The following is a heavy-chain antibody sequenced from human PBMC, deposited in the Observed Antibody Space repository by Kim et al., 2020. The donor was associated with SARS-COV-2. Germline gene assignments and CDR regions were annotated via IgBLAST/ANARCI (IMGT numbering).Heavy chain of an antibody. CDR2: IIPILGIA. CDR1: GGTFSSYA. J-gene: IGHJ4*02. D-gene: IGHD3-22*01. CDR3: AWPPYYYDSSGYYYSDY. V-gene: IGHV1-69*04. Sequence: SVKVSCKASGGTFSSYAISWVRQAPGQGLEWMGRIIPILGIANYAQKFQGRVTITADKSTSTAYMELSSLRSEDTAVYYCAWPPYYYDSSGYYYSDYWGQGTLVTVSS.